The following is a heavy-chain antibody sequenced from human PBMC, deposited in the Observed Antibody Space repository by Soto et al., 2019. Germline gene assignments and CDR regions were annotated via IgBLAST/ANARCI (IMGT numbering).Heavy chain of an antibody. CDR1: EFTFSSYS. D-gene: IGHD3-10*01. CDR3: ARGPYGWGSYYQYYYYYYMDV. V-gene: IGHV3-48*01. CDR2: ISSSSSTI. Sequence: EVQLVESGGGLVQPGGSLRLSCADSEFTFSSYSVNWVRQAPGKGLEWVSYISSSSSTIYYADSVKGRFTISRDNAKNSLYLQMNSLRAEDTAVYYCARGPYGWGSYYQYYYYYYMDVWGKGTTVTVSS. J-gene: IGHJ6*03.